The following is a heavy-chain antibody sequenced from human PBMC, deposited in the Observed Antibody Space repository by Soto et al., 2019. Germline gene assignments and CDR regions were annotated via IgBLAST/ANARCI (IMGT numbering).Heavy chain of an antibody. J-gene: IGHJ6*02. CDR3: AKDYSSGWAPHYYYYYGMDV. Sequence: LRLSCAASGFTFDDYAMHWVRQAPGKGLEWVSGISWNSGSIGYADSVKGRFTISRDNAKNSLYLQMNSLRAEDTALYYCAKDYSSGWAPHYYYYYGMDVWGQGTTVTVSS. CDR1: GFTFDDYA. V-gene: IGHV3-9*01. D-gene: IGHD6-19*01. CDR2: ISWNSGSI.